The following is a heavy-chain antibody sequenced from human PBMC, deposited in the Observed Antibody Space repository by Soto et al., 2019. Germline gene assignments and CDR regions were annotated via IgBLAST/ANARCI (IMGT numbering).Heavy chain of an antibody. CDR1: GASISSSY. Sequence: QVQLQESGPGLVKPSETLSLTCTVSGASISSSYWSWIRQSPGKRLEWIGFVHYSGNTNYNPSLKSRVTISIDTSKNQFSLKVRSVTAADTAVYYCVRGYYDSRGQSNTFDIWGQGTMVTVSP. V-gene: IGHV4-59*01. D-gene: IGHD3-22*01. CDR2: VHYSGNT. J-gene: IGHJ3*02. CDR3: VRGYYDSRGQSNTFDI.